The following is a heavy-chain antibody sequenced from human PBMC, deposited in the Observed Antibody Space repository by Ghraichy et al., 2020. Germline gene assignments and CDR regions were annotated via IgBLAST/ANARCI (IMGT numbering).Heavy chain of an antibody. V-gene: IGHV3-7*03. CDR1: GFNFTASW. D-gene: IGHD5-24*01. CDR2: IQQDGSEK. CDR3: ARDRAYKSFDY. J-gene: IGHJ4*02. Sequence: GGSLRLSCAASGFNFTASWMNWVRQAPGKGLEWVAGIQQDGSEKYHVDSVKGRFTISRDNAKNSLYLQMNSLRVEDTAVYYCARDRAYKSFDYWGQGILVSVSS.